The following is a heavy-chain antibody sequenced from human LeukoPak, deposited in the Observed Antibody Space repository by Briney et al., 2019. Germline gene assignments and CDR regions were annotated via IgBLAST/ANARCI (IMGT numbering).Heavy chain of an antibody. CDR1: GGSISSSSYY. CDR3: ARDWSYGSGGPDY. V-gene: IGHV4-39*07. Sequence: PSETLSLTCTVSGGSISSSSYYWGWIRQPPGKGLEWIGSIYYSGSTYYNPSLKSRVTISVDTSKNQFSLKLSSVTAADTAVYYCARDWSYGSGGPDYWGQGTLVTVSS. J-gene: IGHJ4*02. CDR2: IYYSGST. D-gene: IGHD3-10*01.